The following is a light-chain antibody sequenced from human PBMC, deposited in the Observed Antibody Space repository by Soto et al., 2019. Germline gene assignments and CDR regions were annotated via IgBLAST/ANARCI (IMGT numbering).Light chain of an antibody. Sequence: DIQMTQSPSSLSASVGDRVTVTCQASQDISNSLNWYQHKPGKAPKLLIHAASSLQSGVPSTFSASGSGTDFALTISSLQPEDFATYYCHQTYANPWTFAQGTKVEVK. V-gene: IGKV1-39*01. J-gene: IGKJ1*01. CDR2: AAS. CDR1: QDISNS. CDR3: HQTYANPWT.